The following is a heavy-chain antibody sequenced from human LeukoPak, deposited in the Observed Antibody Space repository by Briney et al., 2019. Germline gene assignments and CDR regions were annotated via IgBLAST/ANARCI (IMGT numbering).Heavy chain of an antibody. CDR2: IWYDGSNK. J-gene: IGHJ4*02. CDR3: ARANGRYSQPNFDY. D-gene: IGHD3-9*01. CDR1: GFTFSSYG. Sequence: PGRSLRLSCAASGFTFSSYGMHWVRQAPGKGLEWVAVIWYDGSNKYYADSVKGRFTISRDNPKNTLYLQMNSLRAEDTAVYYCARANGRYSQPNFDYWGQGTLVTVSS. V-gene: IGHV3-33*01.